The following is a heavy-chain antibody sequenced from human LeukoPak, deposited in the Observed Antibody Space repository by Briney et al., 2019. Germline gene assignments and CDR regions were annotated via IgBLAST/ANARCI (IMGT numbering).Heavy chain of an antibody. Sequence: GGSLRLSCAASGFTFSSYAMHWVRQAPGKGLEWVAVISYDGSNKYYADSVKGRFTISRDNSKNTLYLQMNSLRAEDTAVYYCARDLPCSSTSCYRYYGMDVWGQGTTVSVSS. V-gene: IGHV3-30*04. CDR2: ISYDGSNK. CDR3: ARDLPCSSTSCYRYYGMDV. J-gene: IGHJ6*02. CDR1: GFTFSSYA. D-gene: IGHD2-2*01.